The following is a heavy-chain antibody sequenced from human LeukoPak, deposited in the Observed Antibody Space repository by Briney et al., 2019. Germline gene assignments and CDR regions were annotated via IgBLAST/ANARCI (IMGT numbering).Heavy chain of an antibody. Sequence: IPSETLSLTCAVYGGSFSGYYWSWIRQPPGKGLEWIGEINHSGSTNYNPSLKSRVTISVDTSKNQFSLKLSSVTAADTAVYYCARGVVVTSPNFDYWGQGTLVTVSS. CDR1: GGSFSGYY. CDR3: ARGVVVTSPNFDY. J-gene: IGHJ4*02. D-gene: IGHD3-22*01. CDR2: INHSGST. V-gene: IGHV4-34*01.